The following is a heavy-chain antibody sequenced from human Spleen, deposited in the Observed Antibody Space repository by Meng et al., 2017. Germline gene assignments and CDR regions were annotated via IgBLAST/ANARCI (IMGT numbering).Heavy chain of an antibody. CDR1: GYTFTSYG. J-gene: IGHJ3*02. D-gene: IGHD6-19*01. CDR2: ISAYNGNT. CDR3: ARERSSGWYPIEDAFDI. Sequence: ASVKVSCKASGYTFTSYGISWVRQAPGQGLEWMGWISAYNGNTNYAQKLQGRVTMTTDTSTSTAYMELSSLRSEDTAVYYCARERSSGWYPIEDAFDIWGQGTMVTVSS. V-gene: IGHV1-18*01.